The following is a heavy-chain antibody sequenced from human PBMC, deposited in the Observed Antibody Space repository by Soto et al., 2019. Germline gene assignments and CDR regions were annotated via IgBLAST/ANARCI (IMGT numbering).Heavy chain of an antibody. CDR2: ISYDGSNK. Sequence: GGSLRLSCAASGFTFTSYGMHWVRQAPGKGLEWVAFISYDGSNKYYADSVKGRFTISRDNSKNTVFLQMNSLRAEDTAVYYCANGKVPVGATVSFAYWGQGTLVTVSS. J-gene: IGHJ4*02. D-gene: IGHD1-26*01. CDR3: ANGKVPVGATVSFAY. V-gene: IGHV3-30*18. CDR1: GFTFTSYG.